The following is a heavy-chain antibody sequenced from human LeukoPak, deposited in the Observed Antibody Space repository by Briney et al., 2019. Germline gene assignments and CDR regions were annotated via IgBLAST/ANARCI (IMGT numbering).Heavy chain of an antibody. V-gene: IGHV3-11*01. CDR2: IDTRGRTT. CDR3: ARGHYGLDV. CDR1: VFTFSDYY. Sequence: GGSLRLSCGASVFTFSDYYMSWIRQAPGKGLEWVSYIDTRGRTTYYADSVKGRVTISRDNAKKPLYLQMNSLRADDTAVYYCARGHYGLDVWGQGTTVTVSS. J-gene: IGHJ6*02.